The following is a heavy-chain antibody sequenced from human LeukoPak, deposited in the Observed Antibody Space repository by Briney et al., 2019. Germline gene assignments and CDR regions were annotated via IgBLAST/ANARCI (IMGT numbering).Heavy chain of an antibody. J-gene: IGHJ4*02. CDR1: GYTFTSYG. Sequence: ASVKVSCKASGYTFTSYGISWVRQAPGQGHEWMGWISAYKGNTNYAQKLQGRVTMTTDTSPSTAYMELRSLRSDDTAVYYCAREWELSTFDYWGQGTLVTVSS. CDR2: ISAYKGNT. CDR3: AREWELSTFDY. V-gene: IGHV1-18*01. D-gene: IGHD1-26*01.